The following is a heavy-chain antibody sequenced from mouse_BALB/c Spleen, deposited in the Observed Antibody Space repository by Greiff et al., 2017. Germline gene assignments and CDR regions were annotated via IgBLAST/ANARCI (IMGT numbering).Heavy chain of an antibody. CDR1: GFSLTSYD. Sequence: QVQLKESGPGLVAPSQSLSITCTVSGFSLTSYDISWIRQPPGKGLEWLGVIWTGGGTNYNSAFMSRLSISKDNSKSQVFLKMNSLQTDDTAIYYCVRTPYYYGSSYGRYFDVWGAGTTVTVSS. CDR3: VRTPYYYGSSYGRYFDV. CDR2: IWTGGGT. J-gene: IGHJ1*01. V-gene: IGHV2-9-2*01. D-gene: IGHD1-1*01.